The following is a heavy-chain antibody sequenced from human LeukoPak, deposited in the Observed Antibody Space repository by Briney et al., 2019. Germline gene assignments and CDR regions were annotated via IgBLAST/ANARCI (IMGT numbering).Heavy chain of an antibody. J-gene: IGHJ4*02. CDR1: GFTFSSHA. Sequence: GGSLRLSCAASGFTFSSHAMAWVRQAPGKGLEWVSAIGGSSGSTYYADSVKGRFTISRCNSKNTVYLQMNYLRADDTAVYYCARDPGVVAFHYLDFWGQGTLVTVSS. V-gene: IGHV3-23*01. CDR2: IGGSSGST. D-gene: IGHD3-3*01. CDR3: ARDPGVVAFHYLDF.